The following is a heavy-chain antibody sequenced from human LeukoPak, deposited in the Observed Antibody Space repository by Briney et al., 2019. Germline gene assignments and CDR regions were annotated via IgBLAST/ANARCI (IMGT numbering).Heavy chain of an antibody. Sequence: GGSLRLSCAASGFPFSTYGIHWVRQAPGKGLEWVSLISGDGGSTYYADSVKGRFTISRDNSKNSLYLQMNSLRTEDTALYYCAKEWGYSYGYYFDYWGQGTLVTVSS. CDR3: AKEWGYSYGYYFDY. CDR1: GFPFSTYG. D-gene: IGHD5-18*01. CDR2: ISGDGGST. J-gene: IGHJ4*02. V-gene: IGHV3-43*02.